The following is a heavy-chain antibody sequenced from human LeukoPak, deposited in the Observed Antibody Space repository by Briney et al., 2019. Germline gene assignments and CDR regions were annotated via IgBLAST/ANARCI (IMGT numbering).Heavy chain of an antibody. CDR3: ARGVTMVRFDP. J-gene: IGHJ5*02. Sequence: SETLSLTCAVSGGSVSSGGYSWSWIRQPPGKGLEWIGSIYYSGSTNYNPSLKSRVTISVDTSKNQFSLKLSSVTAADTAVYYCARGVTMVRFDPWGQGTLVTVSS. CDR1: GGSVSSGGYS. CDR2: IYYSGST. V-gene: IGHV4-61*08. D-gene: IGHD3-10*01.